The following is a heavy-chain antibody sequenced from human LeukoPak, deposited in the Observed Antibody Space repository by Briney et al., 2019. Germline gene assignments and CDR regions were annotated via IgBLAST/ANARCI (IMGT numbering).Heavy chain of an antibody. CDR2: INPNSGGT. D-gene: IGHD3-22*01. J-gene: IGHJ4*02. Sequence: GASVKVSCKASGYTFTDFYMHWVRQAPGQGLEWMGRINPNSGGTNYAQKFQGRVTMTRATSRTTAYMELSRLTSDDTAMYYCARVVVFGDSSGYPDYWGQGTLVTVSS. CDR3: ARVVVFGDSSGYPDY. V-gene: IGHV1-2*06. CDR1: GYTFTDFY.